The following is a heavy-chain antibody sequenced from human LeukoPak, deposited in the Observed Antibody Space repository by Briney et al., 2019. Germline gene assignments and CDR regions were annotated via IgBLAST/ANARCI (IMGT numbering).Heavy chain of an antibody. CDR3: ARLSYYYYYMDV. CDR1: GFSLSTSGMC. J-gene: IGHJ6*03. CDR2: IDWDDDK. Sequence: SGPALVKPTQTLTLTCTFSGFSLSTSGMCVSWIRQPPGKALEWLARIDWDDDKYYSTSLKTRLTISKDTSKNQVVLTMTNMDPVDTATYYCARLSYYYYYMDVWGKGTTVTVSS. V-gene: IGHV2-70*11.